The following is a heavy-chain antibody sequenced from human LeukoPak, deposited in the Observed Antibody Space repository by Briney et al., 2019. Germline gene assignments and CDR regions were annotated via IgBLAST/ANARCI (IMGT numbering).Heavy chain of an antibody. Sequence: SETLSLTCTVSGGSISNYYWSWIRQPAGKGLEWIGRIYSSGNTNYISSLKSRVTVSVDTSKNQFSLRLSSVTAADTAVYYCARVAAAGTPRVFWFDPWGQGTLVTVSS. CDR1: GGSISNYY. D-gene: IGHD6-13*01. CDR3: ARVAAAGTPRVFWFDP. J-gene: IGHJ5*02. V-gene: IGHV4-4*07. CDR2: IYSSGNT.